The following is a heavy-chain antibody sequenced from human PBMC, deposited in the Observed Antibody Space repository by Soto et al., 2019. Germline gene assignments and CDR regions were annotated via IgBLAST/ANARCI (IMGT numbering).Heavy chain of an antibody. CDR1: GYTFTSYG. CDR3: ATDRVYCSSTICFIYYYYYGMDV. Sequence: ASVKVSCKASGYTFTSYGISWVRQAPGQGLEWMGWISAYNGNTNYAQKLQGRVTMTTDTSTSTAYMELRSLRSDDTAVYYCATDRVYCSSTICFIYYYYYGMDVWGQRTTVTVSS. V-gene: IGHV1-18*04. CDR2: ISAYNGNT. D-gene: IGHD2-2*01. J-gene: IGHJ6*02.